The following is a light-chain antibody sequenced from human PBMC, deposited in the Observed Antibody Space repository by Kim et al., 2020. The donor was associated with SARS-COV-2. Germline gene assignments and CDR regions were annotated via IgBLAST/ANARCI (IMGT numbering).Light chain of an antibody. CDR3: QQYDKYPVT. J-gene: IGKJ2*01. CDR2: QAS. V-gene: IGKV1-5*03. Sequence: DIQMTQSPSPLSASVGDRVTITCRASQSIRSWLAWYQQKPGKAPKVLIFQASTLESGVPSRFSGYGSGTEFTLIISSLQPDDFATYYCQQYDKYPVTFGQGTKVDIK. CDR1: QSIRSW.